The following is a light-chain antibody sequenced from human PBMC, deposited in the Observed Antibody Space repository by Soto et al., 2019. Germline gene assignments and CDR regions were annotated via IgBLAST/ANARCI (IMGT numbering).Light chain of an antibody. Sequence: PGGRATLSCRASQSVGSSYLAWYQQKPGQAPRLLIYATSSRATGIPDRFSGSGSGTDFTLTISRLEAEDFAVYYCQQYQTFGPGTKVDIK. CDR1: QSVGSSY. J-gene: IGKJ3*01. CDR3: QQYQT. CDR2: ATS. V-gene: IGKV3-20*01.